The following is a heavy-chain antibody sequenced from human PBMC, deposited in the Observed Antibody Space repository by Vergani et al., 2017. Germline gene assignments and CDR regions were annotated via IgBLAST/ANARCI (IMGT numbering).Heavy chain of an antibody. D-gene: IGHD2-8*01. CDR1: GYTFTGYY. V-gene: IGHV1-2*02. CDR2: INPNSGGT. Sequence: QVQLVQSGAEVKKPGASVKVSCKASGYTFTGYYMHWVRQAPGHGLEWMGWINPNSGGTNYAQKFQGRVTMTRDTSISTAYMELSRLRSDDTAVYYCANDPDCTNGVCYRPYYYYGMDVWGQGTTVTVSS. CDR3: ANDPDCTNGVCYRPYYYYGMDV. J-gene: IGHJ6*02.